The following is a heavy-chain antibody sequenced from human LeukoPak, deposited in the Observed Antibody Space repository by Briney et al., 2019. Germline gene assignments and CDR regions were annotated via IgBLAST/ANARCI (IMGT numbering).Heavy chain of an antibody. CDR2: INSSGRTI. D-gene: IGHD6-19*01. Sequence: GSLRLSCAASGFTFSDYYLSWIRQAPGKGLEWLSYINSSGRTIYYADSVKGRFTISRDNAKNSLYLQMNSLRAEDTAVYYCARERIAVAGLFDYWGQGTLVTVSS. V-gene: IGHV3-11*01. CDR3: ARERIAVAGLFDY. CDR1: GFTFSDYY. J-gene: IGHJ4*02.